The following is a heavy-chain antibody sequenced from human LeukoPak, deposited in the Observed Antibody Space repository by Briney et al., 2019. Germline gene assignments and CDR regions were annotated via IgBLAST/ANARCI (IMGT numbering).Heavy chain of an antibody. J-gene: IGHJ4*02. Sequence: PGGSLRLSCAASGFTFSSYAMSWVCQAPGKGLEWVSAISGSGGSTYYADSVAGRFTISRDNSKNTLYLQMNSLRAEDTAVYHCAKEVRVWSYFDYWGQGTLFTVSS. D-gene: IGHD3-10*01. CDR2: ISGSGGST. V-gene: IGHV3-23*01. CDR1: GFTFSSYA. CDR3: AKEVRVWSYFDY.